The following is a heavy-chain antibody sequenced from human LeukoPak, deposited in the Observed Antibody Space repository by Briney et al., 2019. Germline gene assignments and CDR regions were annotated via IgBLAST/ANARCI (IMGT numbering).Heavy chain of an antibody. D-gene: IGHD2-15*01. CDR3: AREGRWSEGYYYYYMAV. Sequence: SETLSLTCTVSGGSISSGSYHWSWIRQPAGKGLEWIGHIYISGSTDYNPSLKSRVTISLVTSKNHFSLELSSVTAADTAVYYCAREGRWSEGYYYYYMAVWGKGTTVTVSS. CDR2: IYISGST. J-gene: IGHJ6*03. CDR1: GGSISSGSYH. V-gene: IGHV4-61*09.